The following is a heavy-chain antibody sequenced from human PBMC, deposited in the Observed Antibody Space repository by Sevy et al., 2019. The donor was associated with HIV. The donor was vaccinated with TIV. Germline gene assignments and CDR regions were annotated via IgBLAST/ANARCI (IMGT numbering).Heavy chain of an antibody. CDR1: GGSISSYY. Sequence: SGTLSLTCTVSGGSISSYYWSWIRQPPGKGLEWIGYIYYSGSTNYNPSLKSRVTISVDTSKNQFSLKLSSVTAADTAVYYCARGYYFYWDFDYWGQGTLVTVSS. D-gene: IGHD2-15*01. V-gene: IGHV4-59*01. J-gene: IGHJ4*02. CDR3: ARGYYFYWDFDY. CDR2: IYYSGST.